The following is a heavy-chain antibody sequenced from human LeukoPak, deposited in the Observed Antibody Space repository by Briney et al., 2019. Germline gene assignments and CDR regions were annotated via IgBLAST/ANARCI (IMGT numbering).Heavy chain of an antibody. CDR3: ARLTKNDSGSYRFGKKKRGYMDV. D-gene: IGHD3-10*01. CDR2: INHSGST. Sequence: SETLSLTCAVYGGSFSGYYWSWIRQPPGKGLEWIGEINHSGSTNYNPSLKSQVTISVHTSKNQFSLKLSSVTAADTAVYYCARLTKNDSGSYRFGKKKRGYMDVWGKGTTVTISS. CDR1: GGSFSGYY. J-gene: IGHJ6*03. V-gene: IGHV4-34*01.